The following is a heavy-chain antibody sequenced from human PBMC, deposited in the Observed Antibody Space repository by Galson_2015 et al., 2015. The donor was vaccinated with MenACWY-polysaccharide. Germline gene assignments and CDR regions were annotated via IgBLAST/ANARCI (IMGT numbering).Heavy chain of an antibody. D-gene: IGHD1-26*01. V-gene: IGHV3-11*01. Sequence: SLRLSCAASGFTFRDYYMSWMRQVPGKGLEWVSYISDSGGTIYYADSVKGRFTISRDNAKNSLYLQLTSLRAEDTALYYCARVRGSYSVDYWGQGNLVTVSS. CDR2: ISDSGGTI. J-gene: IGHJ4*02. CDR3: ARVRGSYSVDY. CDR1: GFTFRDYY.